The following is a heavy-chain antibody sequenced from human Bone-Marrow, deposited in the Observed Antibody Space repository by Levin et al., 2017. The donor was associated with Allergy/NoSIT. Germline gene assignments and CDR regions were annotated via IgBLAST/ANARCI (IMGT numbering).Heavy chain of an antibody. CDR2: IRSAGTYI. CDR1: GFTFSGYT. CDR3: ARGGGSQKGGLDV. D-gene: IGHD3-10*01. V-gene: IGHV3-21*01. Sequence: GESLKISCAASGFTFSGYTMHWVRQAPGKGLEWVSSIRSAGTYIHYADSVKGRFTISRDNANNSVSLEMTSLRAEDTALDYCARGGGSQKGGLDVWGQGTTVTVSS. J-gene: IGHJ6*02.